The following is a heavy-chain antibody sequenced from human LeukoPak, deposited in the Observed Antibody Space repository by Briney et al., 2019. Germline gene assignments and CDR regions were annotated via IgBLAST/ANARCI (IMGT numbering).Heavy chain of an antibody. CDR3: ARDRYYDSSGPYWYFDL. V-gene: IGHV4-31*03. CDR2: IYYSGGT. D-gene: IGHD3-22*01. Sequence: SQTLSLTCTVSGGSISSGGYYWSWIRQHPGKGLEWIGYIYYSGGTYYNPSLKSRVTISVDTSKNQFSLKLSSVTAADTAVYYCARDRYYDSSGPYWYFDLWGRGTLVTVSS. CDR1: GGSISSGGYY. J-gene: IGHJ2*01.